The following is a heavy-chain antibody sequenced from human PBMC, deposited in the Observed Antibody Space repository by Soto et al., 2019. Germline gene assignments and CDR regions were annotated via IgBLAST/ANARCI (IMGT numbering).Heavy chain of an antibody. V-gene: IGHV3-73*01. CDR3: TRLNYYDSSGVGGMDV. CDR2: IRSKANSYAT. D-gene: IGHD3-22*01. Sequence: GGSLRLSCAASGVTFSASAMHWVRQSSGKGLVWIGRIRSKANSYATEYAASVKGRFTISRDDSKNTAYLQMNSLKTEDTAVYYCTRLNYYDSSGVGGMDVWGQGT. J-gene: IGHJ6*02. CDR1: GVTFSASA.